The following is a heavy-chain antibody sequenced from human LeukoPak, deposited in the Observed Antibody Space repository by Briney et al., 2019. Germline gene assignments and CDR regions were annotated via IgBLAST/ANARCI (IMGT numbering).Heavy chain of an antibody. CDR2: IYYSGST. CDR1: GGSISSYY. D-gene: IGHD3-10*01. J-gene: IGHJ4*02. V-gene: IGHV4-59*01. Sequence: SETLSLTCTVSGGSISSYYWSWIRQPPGKGLEWIGYIYYSGSTNYNPSLKSQVTISVDTSKNQFSLKLSSVTAADTAVYYCARGGKLWFGELNYFDYWGQGTLVTVSP. CDR3: ARGGKLWFGELNYFDY.